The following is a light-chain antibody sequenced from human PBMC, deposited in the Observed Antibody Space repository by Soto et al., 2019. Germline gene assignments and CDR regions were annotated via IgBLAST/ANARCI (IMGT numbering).Light chain of an antibody. CDR3: SSYTSGSAIYV. CDR1: IRDVGGYNS. Sequence: QSVLTQPSSVSGSPGQSITISCTGTIRDVGGYNSVSWYQQHPGKAPKLMIYEVTNRPSGVSNRFSGSKSGNTASLTISGLQAEDEADYYCSSYTSGSAIYVFGTGTKVTVL. J-gene: IGLJ1*01. V-gene: IGLV2-14*01. CDR2: EVT.